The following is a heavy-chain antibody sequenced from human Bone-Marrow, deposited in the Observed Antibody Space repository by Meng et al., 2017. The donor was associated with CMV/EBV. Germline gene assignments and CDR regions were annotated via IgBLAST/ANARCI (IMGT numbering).Heavy chain of an antibody. CDR1: GFSFNSYA. J-gene: IGHJ6*02. D-gene: IGHD3-3*01. Sequence: GESQKISCVASGFSFNSYALHWVRQAPGEGLEWVALISYAGTKQYYGDSVKGRFTVSRDNTKNTLYLQMNSLRIEDTAIYSCATERSATRGFYYDWDGWGQGTTVTVSS. CDR2: ISYAGTKQ. CDR3: ATERSATRGFYYDWDG. V-gene: IGHV3-30*01.